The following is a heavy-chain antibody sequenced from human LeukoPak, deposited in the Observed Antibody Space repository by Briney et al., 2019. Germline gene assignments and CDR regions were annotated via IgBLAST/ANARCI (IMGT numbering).Heavy chain of an antibody. CDR1: GFTFSSYW. CDR2: IKQDGSEK. J-gene: IGHJ6*03. CDR3: ARGFLEWLSPQKYYYYYYYMDV. V-gene: IGHV3-7*04. D-gene: IGHD3-3*01. Sequence: GGSLRLSCAASGFTFSSYWMSWVRRAPGKGLEWVANIKQDGSEKYYVDSVKGRFTISRDNAKNSLYLQMNSLRAEGTAVYYCARGFLEWLSPQKYYYYYYYMDVWGKGTTVTVSS.